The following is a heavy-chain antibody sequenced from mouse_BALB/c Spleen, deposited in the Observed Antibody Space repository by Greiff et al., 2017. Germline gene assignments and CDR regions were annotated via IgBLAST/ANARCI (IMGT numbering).Heavy chain of an antibody. J-gene: IGHJ4*01. CDR2: ISTYYGDA. Sequence: QVQLQQSGAELVRPGASVKISCKGSGYTFTDYAMHWVKQSHAKSLEWIGVISTYYGDASYNQKFKGKATMTVDKSSSTAYMELARLTSEDSAIYYCARGYGPYYAMDYWGQGTSVTVSS. CDR3: ARGYGPYYAMDY. V-gene: IGHV1S137*01. D-gene: IGHD2-10*02. CDR1: GYTFTDYA.